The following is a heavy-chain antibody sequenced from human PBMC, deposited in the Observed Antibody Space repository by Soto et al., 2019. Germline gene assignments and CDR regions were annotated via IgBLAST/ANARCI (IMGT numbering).Heavy chain of an antibody. J-gene: IGHJ4*02. Sequence: GGSLRLSCAASGFTFSDYSMNWVRQAPGKGLEWVSYISSGGSTIYYADSVKGRFTISRDNVKNSLYLQMDSLRDEDTAVYYCARDRMRWTVILTGYSDYCEDLGQGTQVTVSS. CDR2: ISSGGSTI. D-gene: IGHD3-9*01. CDR3: ARDRMRWTVILTGYSDYCED. CDR1: GFTFSDYS. V-gene: IGHV3-48*02.